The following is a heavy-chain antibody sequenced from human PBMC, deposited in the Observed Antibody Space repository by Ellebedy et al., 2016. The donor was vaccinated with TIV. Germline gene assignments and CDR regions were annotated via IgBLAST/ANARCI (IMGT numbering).Heavy chain of an antibody. CDR3: AKMPAFDY. CDR2: ISGSTGST. CDR1: GFTFSSYA. J-gene: IGHJ4*02. D-gene: IGHD2-2*01. Sequence: PGGSLRLSCAASGFTFSSYAMSWVRQAPGKGLEWVSVISGSTGSTYYADSVKGRFTISRDNAKNSLFLQMNSLRAEDTAVYYCAKMPAFDYWGQGTLVTVSS. V-gene: IGHV3-23*01.